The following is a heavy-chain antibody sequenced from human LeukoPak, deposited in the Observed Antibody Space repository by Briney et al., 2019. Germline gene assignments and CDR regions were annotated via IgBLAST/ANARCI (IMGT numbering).Heavy chain of an antibody. CDR2: VNYNGS. CDR3: ASSRREVGATDY. Sequence: SETLSLTCAVYGGSFSGYFWSWIRQPPGKGLEWIGEVNYNGSNYNPSLKSRVTISVDTSKSQFSLKLSSVTAADTAVYYCASSRREVGATDYWGQGTLVTVSS. D-gene: IGHD1-26*01. V-gene: IGHV4-34*01. CDR1: GGSFSGYF. J-gene: IGHJ4*02.